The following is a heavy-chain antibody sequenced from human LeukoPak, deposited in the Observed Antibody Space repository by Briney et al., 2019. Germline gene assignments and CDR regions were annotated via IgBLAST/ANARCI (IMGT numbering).Heavy chain of an antibody. CDR1: GFTFGDYA. V-gene: IGHV3-49*04. CDR3: TRDWHYYDSSGYYYQGGFDY. D-gene: IGHD3-22*01. Sequence: TGGSLRLSCTASGFTFGDYAMSWVRQAPGKGLEWVGFIRSKAYGGTTEYAASVKGRFTISRDDSKSIAYLQMNSLKTEDTAVYYCTRDWHYYDSSGYYYQGGFDYWGQGTLVTVSS. CDR2: IRSKAYGGTT. J-gene: IGHJ4*02.